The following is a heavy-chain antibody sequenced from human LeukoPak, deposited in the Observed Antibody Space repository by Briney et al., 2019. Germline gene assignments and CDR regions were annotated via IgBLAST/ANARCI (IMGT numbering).Heavy chain of an antibody. J-gene: IGHJ4*02. D-gene: IGHD1-1*01. CDR3: ASNWSGFDY. CDR1: GYSISSGHY. V-gene: IGHV4-38-2*02. CDR2: IYEGETT. Sequence: PSETLSLTCTVSGYSISSGHYWGWIRQPPGKGLEWIGSIYEGETTYYNPSLKTRLTISLDTSKNQFSLKLSPVTAADTAVYYCASNWSGFDYWGQGILVTVSS.